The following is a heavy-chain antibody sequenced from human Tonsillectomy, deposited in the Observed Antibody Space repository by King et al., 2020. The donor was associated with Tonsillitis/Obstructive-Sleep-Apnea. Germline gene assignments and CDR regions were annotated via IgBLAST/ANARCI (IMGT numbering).Heavy chain of an antibody. Sequence: QLVQSGAEVKKPGSSVKVSCKASGGTFSSYAINWVRQAPGQGLEWMGGIIPIFGTANYAQKLQGRVTITADESTSTAYMELSSLRSEDTAVYYCARDPSEYRSSYLLYYWGQGTLVTVSS. CDR2: IIPIFGTA. CDR1: GGTFSSYA. CDR3: ARDPSEYRSSYLLYY. J-gene: IGHJ4*02. V-gene: IGHV1-69*12. D-gene: IGHD6-6*01.